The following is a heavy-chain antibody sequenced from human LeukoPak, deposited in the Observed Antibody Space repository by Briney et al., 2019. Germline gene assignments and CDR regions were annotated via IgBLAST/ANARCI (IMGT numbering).Heavy chain of an antibody. J-gene: IGHJ4*02. V-gene: IGHV3-23*01. CDR3: AKDMDTAMVFDY. D-gene: IGHD5-18*01. CDR2: ISGSGGST. CDR1: GFTFSSYA. Sequence: GGSLRLSCAASGFTFSSYAMSWVRQAPGKGLEGVSAISGSGGSTYYADSVKGRLTISRDNSKKTLYLQMNSLRAEDTAVYYCAKDMDTAMVFDYWGQGTLVTVPS.